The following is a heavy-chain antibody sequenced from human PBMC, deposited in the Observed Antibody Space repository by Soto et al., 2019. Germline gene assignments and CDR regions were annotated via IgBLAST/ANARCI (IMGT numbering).Heavy chain of an antibody. J-gene: IGHJ4*02. V-gene: IGHV3-74*01. D-gene: IGHD5-12*01. Sequence: EVHLVESGGGLVQPGGSLRLSCAASGFTFSNYWIHWVRQAPGKGLMWVSGINPDGSSTDYADSVKGRFTISRDNAENTLYLQMSSLRAEDTAVYYCARRGPASGFAYWGRGTLVTVSS. CDR1: GFTFSNYW. CDR2: INPDGSST. CDR3: ARRGPASGFAY.